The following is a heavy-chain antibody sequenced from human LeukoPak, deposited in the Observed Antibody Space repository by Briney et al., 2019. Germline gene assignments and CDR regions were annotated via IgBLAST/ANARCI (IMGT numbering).Heavy chain of an antibody. CDR3: ARDYYVSSGYYSLFDY. CDR2: IYTSGST. V-gene: IGHV4-4*07. CDR1: GGSISSYY. Sequence: SETLSLTCTVSGGSISSYYWSWIRQPAGKGLEWIGRIYTSGSTNYNPSLKSRVTMSVDTSKNQFSLKLSSVTAADTAVYYCARDYYVSSGYYSLFDYWGQGTLVTVSS. D-gene: IGHD3-22*01. J-gene: IGHJ4*02.